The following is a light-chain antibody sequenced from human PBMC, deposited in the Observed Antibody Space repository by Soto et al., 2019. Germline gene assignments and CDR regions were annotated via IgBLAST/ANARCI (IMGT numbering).Light chain of an antibody. CDR3: QQYYRSCT. CDR2: DAS. V-gene: IGKV1-5*01. Sequence: DIQLTQSPSTLSASVGDRVTITCRASQSVTDWLARYQQKPGKAPKLLIYDASSLQSGAPSRFSGSGSGTEFSLTISSLQPDDFATYYCQQYYRSCTFGQGTKVEIK. J-gene: IGKJ2*02. CDR1: QSVTDW.